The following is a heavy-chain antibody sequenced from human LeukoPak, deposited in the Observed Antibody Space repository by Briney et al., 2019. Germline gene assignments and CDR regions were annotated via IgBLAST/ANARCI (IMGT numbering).Heavy chain of an antibody. V-gene: IGHV1-18*01. CDR2: ISTYNGNT. J-gene: IGHJ5*02. D-gene: IGHD2-2*01. CDR3: ARDHCTSSACYYDNWFDP. Sequence: ASVKVSCKASGYTFTNYGISWVRQAPGQRLEWMGWISTYNGNTNYAENLQGRVTMTTDTSTTTAYLELRSLRSDDSAVYYCARDHCTSSACYYDNWFDPWGPGTLSPSPQ. CDR1: GYTFTNYG.